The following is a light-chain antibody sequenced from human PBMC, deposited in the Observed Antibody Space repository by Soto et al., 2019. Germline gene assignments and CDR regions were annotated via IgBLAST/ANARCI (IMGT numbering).Light chain of an antibody. CDR1: QGIGNY. V-gene: IGKV1-27*01. CDR2: AAS. CDR3: QKYNRAPWT. Sequence: DIQMTQSPSSLSASVGDRVTITCRASQGIGNYLAWYQQKPGKVPQLLIYAASTLHSGGPSRFSGSGSGTDFTLTISNLQPEDVATYDCQKYNRAPWTFGQGTKVEIK. J-gene: IGKJ1*01.